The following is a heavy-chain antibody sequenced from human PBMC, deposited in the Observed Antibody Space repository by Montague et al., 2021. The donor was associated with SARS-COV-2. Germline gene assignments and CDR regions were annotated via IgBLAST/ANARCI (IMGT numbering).Heavy chain of an antibody. D-gene: IGHD4-23*01. CDR3: ARGDQLRGYYYGMDV. V-gene: IGHV3-13*01. CDR2: IGTPGDT. CDR1: GFTFSSYD. J-gene: IGHJ6*02. Sequence: SLRLSCAASGFTFSSYDMHWVRQATGNGLEWVSAIGTPGDTYYVGSVKGRFTISRENAKNSLYLQMNSLRVGDTAVYYCARGDQLRGYYYGMDVWGQGTTVTVSS.